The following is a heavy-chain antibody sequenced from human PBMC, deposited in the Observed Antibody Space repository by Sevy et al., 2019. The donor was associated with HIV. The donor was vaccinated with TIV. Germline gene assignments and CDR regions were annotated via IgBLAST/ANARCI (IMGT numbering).Heavy chain of an antibody. CDR1: GGIFRSNA. J-gene: IGHJ4*02. CDR2: IIAVFGTT. D-gene: IGHD3-10*01. V-gene: IGHV1-69*13. Sequence: ASVKVSCKTSGGIFRSNAISWVRQAPGQGLEWMGGIIAVFGTTNYAQKFQGRVTVTADESMGTAYMELSSLRFEDTAVYYCARDKSYYISGSFDYWGQGTPVTVSS. CDR3: ARDKSYYISGSFDY.